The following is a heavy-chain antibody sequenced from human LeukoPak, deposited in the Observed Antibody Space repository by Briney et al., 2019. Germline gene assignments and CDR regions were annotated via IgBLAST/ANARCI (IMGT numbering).Heavy chain of an antibody. J-gene: IGHJ2*01. CDR1: GGSISSGTHL. Sequence: PSETLSLTCTVSGGSISSGTHLWDWIRQPPGKGLEWIGFIYYSGSTNYNPSLKSRVTISVDSSKNQFSLKLSSVTAADSAVYYCASRYSDLWGRGTLVTVSS. CDR3: ASRYSDL. CDR2: IYYSGST. V-gene: IGHV4-61*05.